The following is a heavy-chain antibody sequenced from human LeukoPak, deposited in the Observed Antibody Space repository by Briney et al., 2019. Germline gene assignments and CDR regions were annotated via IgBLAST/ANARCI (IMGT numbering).Heavy chain of an antibody. J-gene: IGHJ4*02. Sequence: GGSLRLSCAASGFTFSNYGMNWVRQAPGKGLEWVSVTDTSGVITYYTDSVKGRFAISRDNSKNTLNLQMDSLRVEDTAVYYCAKGDTGVIRRYYLDSWGQGTLVTVSS. V-gene: IGHV3-23*05. D-gene: IGHD5-18*01. CDR2: TDTSGVIT. CDR1: GFTFSNYG. CDR3: AKGDTGVIRRYYLDS.